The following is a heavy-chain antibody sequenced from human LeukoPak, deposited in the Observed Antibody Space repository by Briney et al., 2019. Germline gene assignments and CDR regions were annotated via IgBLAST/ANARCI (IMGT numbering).Heavy chain of an antibody. V-gene: IGHV3-7*01. CDR2: IKQEGSEK. CDR3: ARDRMIRDY. D-gene: IGHD3-16*01. Sequence: PGGSLRPSCAASGFTLSSYWMSWARQAPGKGLEWVANIKQEGSEKDYVDSVKGRFTISRDNAKNSLYLQMNSLRAEDTAVYYCARDRMIRDYWGQGTLVTVSS. J-gene: IGHJ4*02. CDR1: GFTLSSYW.